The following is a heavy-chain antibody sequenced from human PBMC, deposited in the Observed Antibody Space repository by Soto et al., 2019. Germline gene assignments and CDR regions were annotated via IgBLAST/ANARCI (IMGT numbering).Heavy chain of an antibody. CDR3: AKDRRGGEYPVFDL. D-gene: IGHD2-21*01. J-gene: IGHJ3*01. Sequence: DVHLLESGGGLVQPGGSLRLSCVASGFTLSDYDMGWVRQAPGKGLEWVSLIRGDGGATYYARSLEGRLTISRDTSENTLYLQMNSLRAEDTALYYCAKDRRGGEYPVFDLWVQGTLVTVSS. CDR2: IRGDGGAT. CDR1: GFTLSDYD. V-gene: IGHV3-23*01.